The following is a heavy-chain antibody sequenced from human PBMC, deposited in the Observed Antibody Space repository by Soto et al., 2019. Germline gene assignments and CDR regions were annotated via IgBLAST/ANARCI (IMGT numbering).Heavy chain of an antibody. Sequence: GGSLRLSCAASGFTFSSYGMRWVRQAPGKGLEWVAVIWYDGSNKYYADSVKGRFTISRDNSKNTLYLQMNSLRAEDTAVYYCARVEGSGWSLYYYYGMDVWGQGTTVTVSS. V-gene: IGHV3-33*01. J-gene: IGHJ6*02. CDR2: IWYDGSNK. D-gene: IGHD6-19*01. CDR3: ARVEGSGWSLYYYYGMDV. CDR1: GFTFSSYG.